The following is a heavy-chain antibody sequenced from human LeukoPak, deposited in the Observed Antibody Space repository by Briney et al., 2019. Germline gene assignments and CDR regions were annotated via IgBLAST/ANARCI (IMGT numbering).Heavy chain of an antibody. D-gene: IGHD5-18*01. Sequence: GSLRLSCAVSGFTFSSYWMTWVRQAPGEGLEWVAHIKQDGSEKEYVDSVKGRFTISRDNAKSSLYLQLNSLRHEDTAVYYCARVGGYNYAQEGYYYFGMDVWGQGTTVTVSS. CDR2: IKQDGSEK. V-gene: IGHV3-7*01. CDR3: ARVGGYNYAQEGYYYFGMDV. J-gene: IGHJ6*02. CDR1: GFTFSSYW.